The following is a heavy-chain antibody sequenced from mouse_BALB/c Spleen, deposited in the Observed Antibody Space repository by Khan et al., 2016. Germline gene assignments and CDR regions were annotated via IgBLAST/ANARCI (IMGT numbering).Heavy chain of an antibody. J-gene: IGHJ1*01. CDR3: SIYYHGSRYFDV. D-gene: IGHD1-1*01. Sequence: QIQLVQSGPELKKPGETVKISCKASGYTFTDYSFHWVKQAPGKGLKWMGWINTGTTEPTYADDFKGRFAFSLETSASTAYLQINNLKNEDTATYFCSIYYHGSRYFDVWGAGTTVTVSS. CDR1: GYTFTDYS. V-gene: IGHV9-2-1*01. CDR2: INTGTTEP.